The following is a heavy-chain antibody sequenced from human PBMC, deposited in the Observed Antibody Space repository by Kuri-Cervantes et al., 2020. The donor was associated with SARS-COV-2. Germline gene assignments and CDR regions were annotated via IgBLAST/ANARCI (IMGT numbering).Heavy chain of an antibody. J-gene: IGHJ4*02. CDR2: IYFSGQT. D-gene: IGHD4-17*01. V-gene: IGHV4-39*07. CDR1: GGSVDNKNYF. CDR3: ARRDTVTTFDY. Sequence: SETLSLTCTVSGGSVDNKNYFWHWIRQPPGKGLEWIGKIYFSGQTHYSPSLKSRVTISVDTSKNQFSLKLSSVTAADTAVYYCARRDTVTTFDYWGQGTLVTVSS.